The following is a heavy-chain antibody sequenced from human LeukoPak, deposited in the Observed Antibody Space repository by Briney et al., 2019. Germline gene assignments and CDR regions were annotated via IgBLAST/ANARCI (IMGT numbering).Heavy chain of an antibody. CDR2: IYYSGST. J-gene: IGHJ4*02. CDR3: ASTPYYYDSSGYTGFDY. Sequence: SQTLSLTCTVSGGSISSGDYYWSWIRQPPGTGLEWIGYIYYSGSTYYNPSLKSRVTISVDTSKNQFSLKLSSVTAADTAVYYCASTPYYYDSSGYTGFDYWGQGTLVTVSS. D-gene: IGHD3-22*01. CDR1: GGSISSGDYY. V-gene: IGHV4-30-4*08.